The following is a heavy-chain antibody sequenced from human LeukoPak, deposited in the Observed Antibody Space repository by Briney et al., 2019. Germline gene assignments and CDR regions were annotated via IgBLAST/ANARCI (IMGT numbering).Heavy chain of an antibody. CDR3: ARLGTDPFDY. Sequence: SETLSLTCTVSSGSISSGDYYWRWIRQPPGKGLEWIGYISYTGTTYYNPSLKSRVTISEDTSKNLFSLKLNSVTAADTAVYYCARLGTDPFDYWGQGTLVTVSS. CDR2: ISYTGTT. V-gene: IGHV4-30-4*08. CDR1: SGSISSGDYY. D-gene: IGHD2-21*02. J-gene: IGHJ4*02.